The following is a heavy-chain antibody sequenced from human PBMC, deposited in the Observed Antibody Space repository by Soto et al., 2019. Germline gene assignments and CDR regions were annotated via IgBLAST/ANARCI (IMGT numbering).Heavy chain of an antibody. Sequence: QVQLVQSGAEVKKPGASVKVSCKASGYTFTSYDINWVRQATGQGLEWMGWMNPNSGNTGYAQKFQGRVTMTRNTSISTAYMELSSLRSEDTAVYYCARGEVLWFGEFNYFAYWGQGTLVTVSS. D-gene: IGHD3-10*01. CDR1: GYTFTSYD. CDR2: MNPNSGNT. J-gene: IGHJ4*02. V-gene: IGHV1-8*01. CDR3: ARGEVLWFGEFNYFAY.